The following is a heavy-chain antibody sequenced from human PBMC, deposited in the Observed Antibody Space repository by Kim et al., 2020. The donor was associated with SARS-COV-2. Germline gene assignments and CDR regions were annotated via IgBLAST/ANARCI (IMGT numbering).Heavy chain of an antibody. CDR3: ARGGDPTYRRYYYYYMDV. Sequence: KSRVTISVATSKNQFSLKLSSVTAADTAVYYCARGGDPTYRRYYYYYMDVWGKGTTVTVSS. V-gene: IGHV4-31*02. J-gene: IGHJ6*03. D-gene: IGHD3-16*01.